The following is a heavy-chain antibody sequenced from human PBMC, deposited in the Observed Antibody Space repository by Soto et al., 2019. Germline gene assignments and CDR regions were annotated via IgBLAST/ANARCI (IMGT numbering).Heavy chain of an antibody. J-gene: IGHJ4*02. D-gene: IGHD5-12*01. CDR1: GFSVSDSY. V-gene: IGHV3-11*01. CDR3: ARATYSGFGLDY. CDR2: ISGTGNTI. Sequence: PGGSLRLYCVASGFSVSDSYITWIRQAPGKGLEWISYISGTGNTIYYADSVKGRFTISRDNAKNSINLQMSSLIGDDTALYYCARATYSGFGLDYWGQGTLVTVSS.